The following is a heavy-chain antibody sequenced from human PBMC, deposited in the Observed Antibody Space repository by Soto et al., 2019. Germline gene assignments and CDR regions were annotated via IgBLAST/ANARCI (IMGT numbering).Heavy chain of an antibody. CDR3: TRHTAMVKDYYGMDV. J-gene: IGHJ6*02. V-gene: IGHV3-49*03. D-gene: IGHD5-18*01. CDR1: GFTFGDYA. CDR2: IRSKAYGGTT. Sequence: GGSLRLSCTASGFTFGDYAMSWFRQAPGKGLEWVGFIRSKAYGGTTEYAASVKGRFTISRDDSKSIAYLQMNSLKTEDTALYYCTRHTAMVKDYYGMDVWGQGTTVTVSS.